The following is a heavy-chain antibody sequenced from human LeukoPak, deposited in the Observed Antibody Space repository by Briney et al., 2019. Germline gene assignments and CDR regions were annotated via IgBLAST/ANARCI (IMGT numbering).Heavy chain of an antibody. CDR1: GGSFSGYY. CDR2: INHSGST. CDR3: ARGLITMVRGVKRGWFDP. Sequence: SETLSLTCAVYGGSFSGYYWSWIRQPPGKGLEWTGEINHSGSTNYNPSLKSRVTISVDTSKNQFSLKLSSVTAADTAVYYCARGLITMVRGVKRGWFDPWGQGTLVTVSS. J-gene: IGHJ5*02. V-gene: IGHV4-34*01. D-gene: IGHD3-10*01.